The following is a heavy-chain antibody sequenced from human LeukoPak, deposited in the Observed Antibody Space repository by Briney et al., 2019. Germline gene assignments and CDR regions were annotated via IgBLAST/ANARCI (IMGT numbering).Heavy chain of an antibody. D-gene: IGHD2-2*01. Sequence: GGSLRLSCAASGFTFSSYGMHWVRQAPGKGLEWEAFIRYDGSNKYYADSVKGRFTISRDNSKNTLYLQMNSLRAEDTAVYYCAKDRIVVVPAAITGGDYFDYWGQGTLVTVSS. CDR2: IRYDGSNK. V-gene: IGHV3-30*02. CDR3: AKDRIVVVPAAITGGDYFDY. J-gene: IGHJ4*02. CDR1: GFTFSSYG.